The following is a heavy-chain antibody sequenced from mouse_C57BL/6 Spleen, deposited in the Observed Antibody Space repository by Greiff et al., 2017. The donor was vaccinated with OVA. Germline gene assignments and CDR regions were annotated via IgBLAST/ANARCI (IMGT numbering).Heavy chain of an antibody. J-gene: IGHJ4*01. CDR2: ISSGSSTI. Sequence: EVQLMESGGGLVKPGGSLKLSCAASGFTFSDYGMHWVRQAPEKGLEWVAYISSGSSTIYYADTVKGRFTISRDNAKNTLFLQMTSLRSEDTAMYYCARLGQDAMDYWGQGTSVTVSS. CDR1: GFTFSDYG. CDR3: ARLGQDAMDY. V-gene: IGHV5-17*01. D-gene: IGHD3-3*01.